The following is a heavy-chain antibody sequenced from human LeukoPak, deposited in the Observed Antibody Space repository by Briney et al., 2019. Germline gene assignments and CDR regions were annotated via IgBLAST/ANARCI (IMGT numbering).Heavy chain of an antibody. D-gene: IGHD5-12*01. CDR2: IYYSGST. Sequence: SETLSLTCTVSGGSISSSSYYWGWIRQPPGKGLEWIGSIYYSGSTYYNPSLKSRVTISVDTSKNQFSLKLSSVTAADTAVYYCARDFSGYDLGVCFDPWGRETLVTVSS. CDR1: GGSISSSSYY. CDR3: ARDFSGYDLGVCFDP. J-gene: IGHJ5*02. V-gene: IGHV4-39*07.